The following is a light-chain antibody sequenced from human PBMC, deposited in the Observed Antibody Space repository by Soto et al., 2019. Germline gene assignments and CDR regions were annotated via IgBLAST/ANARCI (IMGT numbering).Light chain of an antibody. CDR1: SSNIGSNY. V-gene: IGLV1-47*02. CDR3: AAWDDSLSGYV. Sequence: QSVLTQPPSASGTPGQRVTISCSGSSSNIGSNYVYWYQRLPGTAPKLLIYSNNQRPSGVPARFSGSKSGTSASLAISGLRSEDEADYYCAAWDDSLSGYVFGTGTKVTVL. J-gene: IGLJ1*01. CDR2: SNN.